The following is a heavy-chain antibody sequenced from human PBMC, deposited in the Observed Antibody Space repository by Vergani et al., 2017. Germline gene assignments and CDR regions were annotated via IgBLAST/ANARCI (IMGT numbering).Heavy chain of an antibody. J-gene: IGHJ4*01. V-gene: IGHV3-33*01. D-gene: IGHD2-2*01. Sequence: QVQLVESGGGVVQPGRSLRLSCAASGFTFSSSSMHWVRQAPGKGLEWVAIIWYDESNKYYADSVKGRFTISRDNSKNTLYLQMNSLRAEDTAVYYCARGEGYCIRTSCYFDYWGHGTLVTVSS. CDR1: GFTFSSSS. CDR2: IWYDESNK. CDR3: ARGEGYCIRTSCYFDY.